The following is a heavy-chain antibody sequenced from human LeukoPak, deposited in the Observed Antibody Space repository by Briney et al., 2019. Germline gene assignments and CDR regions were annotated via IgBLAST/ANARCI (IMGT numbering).Heavy chain of an antibody. Sequence: PGGSLRLSCAASGFTFSTYWMHWVRQAPGKGLVWVSRVNSDGSSTTYADSVKGRFTISRDNSKNTLYLQMNTLGAEDSAVYYCVRQQWLNHMDVWGKGTTVTISS. J-gene: IGHJ6*03. V-gene: IGHV3-74*01. CDR1: GFTFSTYW. D-gene: IGHD5-24*01. CDR3: VRQQWLNHMDV. CDR2: VNSDGSST.